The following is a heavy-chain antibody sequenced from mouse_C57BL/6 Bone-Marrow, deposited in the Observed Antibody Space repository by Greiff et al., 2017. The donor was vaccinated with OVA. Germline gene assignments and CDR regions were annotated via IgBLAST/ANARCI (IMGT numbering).Heavy chain of an antibody. Sequence: QVQLQQPGAELVKPGASVKMSCKASGYTFTSYWITWVKQRPGQGLEWIGDIYPGSGSTNYNEKFKSQATRTVDTTSSTAYMQLISLISEDSAVYYSAKRRLRRWCAYWGQGTLVTVSA. V-gene: IGHV1-55*01. CDR2: IYPGSGST. CDR1: GYTFTSYW. J-gene: IGHJ3*01. D-gene: IGHD2-2*01. CDR3: AKRRLRRWCAY.